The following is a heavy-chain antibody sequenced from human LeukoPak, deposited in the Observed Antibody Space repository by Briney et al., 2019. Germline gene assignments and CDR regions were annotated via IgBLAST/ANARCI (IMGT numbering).Heavy chain of an antibody. V-gene: IGHV3-7*01. CDR3: ARAREITVSGTDYFDY. CDR1: GFRFSNYW. CDR2: IKHDGSGP. J-gene: IGHJ4*02. D-gene: IGHD6-19*01. Sequence: PGGSLRLSCAVSGFRFSNYWMTWVRQAPGKGLEWVANIKHDGSGPSYLDSVKGRFTISRDNARNLLSLQMSSLRAEDTAVYYCARAREITVSGTDYFDYWGQGTLVTVCS.